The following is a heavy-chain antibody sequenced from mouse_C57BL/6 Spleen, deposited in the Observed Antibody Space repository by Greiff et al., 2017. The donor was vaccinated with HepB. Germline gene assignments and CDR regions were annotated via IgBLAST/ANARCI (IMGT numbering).Heavy chain of an antibody. CDR2: IDPETGGT. V-gene: IGHV1-15*01. J-gene: IGHJ4*01. D-gene: IGHD2-4*01. CDR3: TKRGLRRDAPYAMDY. CDR1: GYTFTDYE. Sequence: QVQLQQSGAELVRPGASVTLSCKASGYTFTDYEMHWVKQTPVHGLEWIGAIDPETGGTAYNQKFKGKAILTADKSSSTAYMELRSLTSEDSAVYYCTKRGLRRDAPYAMDYWGQGTSVTVSS.